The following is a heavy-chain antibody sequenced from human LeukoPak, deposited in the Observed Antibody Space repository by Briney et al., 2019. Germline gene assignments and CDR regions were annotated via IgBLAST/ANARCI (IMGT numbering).Heavy chain of an antibody. CDR3: ARGYTDGWLIGY. Sequence: PSETLSLTCTVSGGSISTNDYYWGWIRQPPGKGLEWIGNIYYSGSTYYNPSLRSRVTVSVDTSKNQFSLKLSSVTAADTAVYYCARGYTDGWLIGYWGQGTLVTVSS. D-gene: IGHD6-19*01. CDR2: IYYSGST. J-gene: IGHJ4*02. CDR1: GGSISTNDYY. V-gene: IGHV4-39*01.